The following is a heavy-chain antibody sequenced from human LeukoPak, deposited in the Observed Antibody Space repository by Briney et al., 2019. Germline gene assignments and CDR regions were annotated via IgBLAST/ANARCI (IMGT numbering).Heavy chain of an antibody. V-gene: IGHV1-69*04. J-gene: IGHJ4*02. CDR2: IIPILGIT. CDR1: GGTFSSSA. CDR3: AREAVNYLDS. Sequence: GASVKVSCKASGGTFSSSAISWVRQAPGQGLEWMGRIIPILGITNYAEKLQGRLTIIADKSTSTAYMELSSLRSEDTAVYYCAREAVNYLDSWGQGTLVTVSS.